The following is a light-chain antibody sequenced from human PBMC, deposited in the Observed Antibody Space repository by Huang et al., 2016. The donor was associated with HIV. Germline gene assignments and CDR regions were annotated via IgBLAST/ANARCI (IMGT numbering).Light chain of an antibody. CDR2: EVS. J-gene: IGKJ5*01. Sequence: DIVMTQTPLSLSVTPGQPASISCKSSQSLLHSDRKTYLYWYRQKPGQSPQLLIYEVSNHFSGVPDRFSGGGSGTDFTLKISRVEAEDVGIYYCMQSTQLPITFGQGTRLEIK. CDR1: QSLLHSDRKTY. CDR3: MQSTQLPIT. V-gene: IGKV2D-29*02.